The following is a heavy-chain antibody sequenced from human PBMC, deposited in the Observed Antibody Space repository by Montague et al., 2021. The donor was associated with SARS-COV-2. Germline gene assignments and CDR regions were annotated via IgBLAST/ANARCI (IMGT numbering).Heavy chain of an antibody. CDR1: GGSISSGTW. D-gene: IGHD1-26*01. CDR3: ARLSSDIGGYFWFDP. CDR2: ISHSGGT. J-gene: IGHJ5*02. V-gene: IGHV4-4*02. Sequence: SETLSLTCAVSGGSISSGTWWTWVRQPPGKGLEWIGEISHSGGTNYNPSLKNRVTISVDKSKNQFSLNLNSVTAADTAVYYCARLSSDIGGYFWFDPWGQGTLVSVSS.